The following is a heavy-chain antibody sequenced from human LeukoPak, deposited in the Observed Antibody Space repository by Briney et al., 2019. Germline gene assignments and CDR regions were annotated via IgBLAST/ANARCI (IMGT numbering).Heavy chain of an antibody. CDR1: GYTFTSYY. J-gene: IGHJ4*02. CDR2: INPSAGST. D-gene: IGHD5-18*01. Sequence: ASVKVSCKASGYTFTSYYMHWVRQAPGQGLEWMGIINPSAGSTSYAQKFQGRVTMTRDTSTRTVYMELSSLRSEDTAVYYCARGGLQLLAPLDYWGQGTLVTVSA. V-gene: IGHV1-46*01. CDR3: ARGGLQLLAPLDY.